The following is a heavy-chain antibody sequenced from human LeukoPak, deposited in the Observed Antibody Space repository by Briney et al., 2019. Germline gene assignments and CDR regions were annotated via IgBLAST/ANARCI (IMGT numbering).Heavy chain of an antibody. V-gene: IGHV3-23*01. CDR1: GFTFSSYA. J-gene: IGHJ6*02. D-gene: IGHD4-17*01. Sequence: GGSLRLSCAASGFTFSSYAMSWVRQAPGKGLEWVSAISGSGSSTYYADSVKGRFTISRDNAKNSLYLQMNSLRAEDTAVYYCARDRPDDYGDYSYYYYGMDVWGQGTTVTVSS. CDR3: ARDRPDDYGDYSYYYYGMDV. CDR2: ISGSGSST.